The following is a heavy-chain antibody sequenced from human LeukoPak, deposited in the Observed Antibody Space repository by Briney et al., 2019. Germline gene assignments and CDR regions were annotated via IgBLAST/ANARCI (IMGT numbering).Heavy chain of an antibody. D-gene: IGHD2-2*01. CDR3: ARSLWGSAANNY. V-gene: IGHV4-61*02. CDR1: GGSISSGSYY. CDR2: IYTSGST. J-gene: IGHJ4*02. Sequence: PSQTLSLTCTVSGGSISSGSYYWSWIRQPPGKGLEWIGRIYTSGSTNYNPSLKSRVTISVDTSKNQFSLKLSSVTAADTAVYYCARSLWGSAANNYWGQGTLVTVSS.